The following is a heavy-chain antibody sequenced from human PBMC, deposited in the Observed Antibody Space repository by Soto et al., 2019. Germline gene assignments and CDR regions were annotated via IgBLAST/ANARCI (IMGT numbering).Heavy chain of an antibody. V-gene: IGHV1-8*01. CDR2: MNPNSGNT. CDR1: GYTFTSYD. J-gene: IGHJ4*02. Sequence: ASVKVSCKASGYTFTSYDISWVRQATGQGLEWMGWMNPNSGNTGYAQKFQGRVTMTRNTSISTAYMELSSLRSEDTAVYYCACAGYCSSTSCYASYWGQATLVTVSP. CDR3: ACAGYCSSTSCYASY. D-gene: IGHD2-2*01.